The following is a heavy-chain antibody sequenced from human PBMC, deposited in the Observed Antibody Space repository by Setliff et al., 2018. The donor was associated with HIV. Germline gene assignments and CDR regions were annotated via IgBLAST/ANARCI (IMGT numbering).Heavy chain of an antibody. J-gene: IGHJ4*02. CDR3: AREGPGPQLYDSSGYPYYFDY. CDR1: GGSVSSSDYY. D-gene: IGHD3-22*01. CDR2: INYSGST. V-gene: IGHV4-39*07. Sequence: SETLSLTCTVSGGSVSSSDYYWGWIRQPPGKGLEWIGSINYSGSTNYDPSLKGRVTISVDTSKNQFSLKLRSVTAADTAVYYCAREGPGPQLYDSSGYPYYFDYWGQGTLVTVSS.